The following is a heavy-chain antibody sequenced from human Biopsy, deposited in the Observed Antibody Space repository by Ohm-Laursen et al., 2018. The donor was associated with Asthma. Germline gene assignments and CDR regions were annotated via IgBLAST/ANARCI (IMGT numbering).Heavy chain of an antibody. V-gene: IGHV3-11*01. J-gene: IGHJ4*02. CDR2: ISTGGTTI. CDR3: ARARSGNYFDY. CDR1: GFTFSDYY. D-gene: IGHD5-12*01. Sequence: SLRLSCAASGFTFSDYYTSWIRQAPGKGLEWVSYISTGGTTINYADSVKGRFTISRDNAKNSLYLQLNSLRAGDTAVYYCARARSGNYFDYWGQGTLVTVSS.